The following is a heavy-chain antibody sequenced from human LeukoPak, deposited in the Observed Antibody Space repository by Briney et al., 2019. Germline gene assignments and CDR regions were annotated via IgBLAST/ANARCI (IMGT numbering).Heavy chain of an antibody. V-gene: IGHV4-34*01. D-gene: IGHD1/OR15-1a*01. CDR3: ARGRGKATNFDY. CDR1: GGSFSGYY. J-gene: IGHJ4*02. CDR2: INHSGST. Sequence: PSETLSLTCAVYGGSFSGYYWSLIRQPPGKGLEWIGEINHSGSTNYNPSLKSRVTISVDTSKNQFSLKLSSVTAADTAVYYCARGRGKATNFDYWGQGTLVTVSS.